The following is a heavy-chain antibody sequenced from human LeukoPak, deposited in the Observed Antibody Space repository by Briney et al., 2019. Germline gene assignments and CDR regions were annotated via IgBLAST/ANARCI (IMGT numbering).Heavy chain of an antibody. CDR2: IKEDGSEK. J-gene: IGHJ4*02. CDR1: EFTFSSYW. Sequence: GGSLRLSCAPSEFTFSSYWMTWVRQAPGKGLEWVANIKEDGSEKYYVDSVKGRFTISRDNAKNSLYLQMNSLRAEDTALYYCARGGPTGALDDWGQGTLLTVSS. V-gene: IGHV3-7*01. D-gene: IGHD7-27*01. CDR3: ARGGPTGALDD.